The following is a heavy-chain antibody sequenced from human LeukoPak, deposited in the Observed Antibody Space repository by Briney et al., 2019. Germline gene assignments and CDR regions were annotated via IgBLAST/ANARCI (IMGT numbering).Heavy chain of an antibody. D-gene: IGHD4-17*01. CDR1: GGSISSGGYY. CDR3: ARDLSAVTTLPPPPGGAFDI. Sequence: PSETLSLTCTVSGGSISSGGYYWNWIRQPPGKGLEWIGYIYHSGSTYYNPSLKSRVTISVDRSKNQFSLKLSSVTAADTAVYYCARDLSAVTTLPPPPGGAFDIWGQGTMVTVSS. J-gene: IGHJ3*02. CDR2: IYHSGST. V-gene: IGHV4-30-2*01.